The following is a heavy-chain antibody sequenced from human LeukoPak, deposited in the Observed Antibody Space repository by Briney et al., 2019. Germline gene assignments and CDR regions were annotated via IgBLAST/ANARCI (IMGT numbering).Heavy chain of an antibody. CDR2: IYYSGST. V-gene: IGHV4-30-4*01. D-gene: IGHD6-13*01. CDR3: ARSAAGIGLAPQDWFDP. CDR1: GGSISSGDYY. J-gene: IGHJ5*02. Sequence: PSETLSLTCTGSGGSISSGDYYWSWIRQPPGKGLEWIGYIYYSGSTYYNPSLKSRVTISVDTSKNQFSLKLSSVTAADTAVYYCARSAAGIGLAPQDWFDPWGQGTLVTVSS.